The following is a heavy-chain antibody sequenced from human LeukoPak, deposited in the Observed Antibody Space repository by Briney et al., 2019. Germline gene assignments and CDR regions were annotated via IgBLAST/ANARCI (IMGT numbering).Heavy chain of an antibody. Sequence: ASVKVSCKASGYTFIDYYIHWVRQAPGEGLEWMGWINPNSGGTNYAQKVQGSVTMTRDTSISTAYMELTRLNSDDTAVYYCAENMGYGDYWYFDLWGRGTLVTVSS. D-gene: IGHD4-17*01. CDR2: INPNSGGT. J-gene: IGHJ2*01. V-gene: IGHV1-2*02. CDR1: GYTFIDYY. CDR3: AENMGYGDYWYFDL.